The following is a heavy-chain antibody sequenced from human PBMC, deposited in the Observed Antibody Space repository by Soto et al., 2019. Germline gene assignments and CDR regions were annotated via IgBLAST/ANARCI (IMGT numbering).Heavy chain of an antibody. D-gene: IGHD3-10*01. Sequence: PSETLSLTCAVYGGSFSDYYWSWIRQPPGKGLEWIGEINHSGSTNYNPSLKSRVTISVDTSKNQFSLKLSSVTAADTAVYYCASGHILGYYYYGLDVWGQGTTVTVSS. V-gene: IGHV4-34*01. CDR1: GGSFSDYY. CDR2: INHSGST. J-gene: IGHJ6*02. CDR3: ASGHILGYYYYGLDV.